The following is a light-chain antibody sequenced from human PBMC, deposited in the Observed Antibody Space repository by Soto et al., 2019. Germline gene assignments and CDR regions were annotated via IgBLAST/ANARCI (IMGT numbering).Light chain of an antibody. CDR1: SGHSSYA. CDR3: QTWGTGIVV. J-gene: IGLJ2*01. CDR2: LNSDGSH. V-gene: IGLV4-69*01. Sequence: QTVVTQSPSASASLGASVKLTCTLSSGHSSYAIAWHQQQPEKGPRYLMKLNSDGSHSKGDGIPDRFSGSSSGAERYLTISCLQSEDEGDYYCQTWGTGIVVFGGGTKLTFL.